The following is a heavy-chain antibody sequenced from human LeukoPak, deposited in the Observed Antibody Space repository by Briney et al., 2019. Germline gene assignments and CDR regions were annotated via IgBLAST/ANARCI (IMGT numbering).Heavy chain of an antibody. V-gene: IGHV1-18*01. CDR3: ARDGYYYDSSGYYRWFDP. J-gene: IGHJ5*02. CDR1: GYTFTRYG. CDR2: ISAYNGNT. Sequence: GASVKVSCKASGYTFTRYGISWVRQAPGQGLEWMGWISAYNGNTNYARKLQGRVTMTTDTSTSTAYMELRSLRSDDTAVYYCARDGYYYDSSGYYRWFDPWGQGTLVTVSS. D-gene: IGHD3-22*01.